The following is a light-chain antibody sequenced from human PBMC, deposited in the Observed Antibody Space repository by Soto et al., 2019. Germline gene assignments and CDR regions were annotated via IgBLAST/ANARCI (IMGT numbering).Light chain of an antibody. CDR2: AAS. CDR3: QQYYSYPLT. Sequence: AIRMTQSPSSFSASTGDRVTITCRASQGISSYLAWYQQKPGKAPKLLIYAASTLQSGVPSRVSGSGSGTDFTLTISCLQSEDFATYYWQQYYSYPLTFGGGTKVEIK. CDR1: QGISSY. J-gene: IGKJ4*01. V-gene: IGKV1-8*01.